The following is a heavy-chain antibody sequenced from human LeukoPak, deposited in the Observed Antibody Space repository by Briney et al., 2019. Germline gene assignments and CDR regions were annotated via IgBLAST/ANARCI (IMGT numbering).Heavy chain of an antibody. CDR2: ISSSSSYI. D-gene: IGHD6-13*01. J-gene: IGHJ4*02. V-gene: IGHV3-21*01. CDR3: ARDSRSGYSSSWYGDDY. Sequence: GGCLRLSCAASGFTFSSYSMNWVRQAPGKGLEWVSSISSSSSYIYYADSVKGRFTISRDNAKNSLYLQMNSLRAEDTAVYYCARDSRSGYSSSWYGDDYWGQGTLVTVSS. CDR1: GFTFSSYS.